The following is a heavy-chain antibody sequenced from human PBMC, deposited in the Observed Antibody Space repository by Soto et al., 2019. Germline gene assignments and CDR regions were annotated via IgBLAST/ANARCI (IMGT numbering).Heavy chain of an antibody. CDR1: GGSISTGGYY. D-gene: IGHD4-17*01. Sequence: QVQLQESGPGLLKPSPTLSLTCTVSGGSISTGGYYWTWIRQHPGKGLEWIGYIYYSGSTYYNPSLKSRVTISVDTSKNPFYLKLSSVTAADTAVYYCARGLSVPLFDNWGQGTLVTVSS. V-gene: IGHV4-31*03. CDR2: IYYSGST. CDR3: ARGLSVPLFDN. J-gene: IGHJ4*02.